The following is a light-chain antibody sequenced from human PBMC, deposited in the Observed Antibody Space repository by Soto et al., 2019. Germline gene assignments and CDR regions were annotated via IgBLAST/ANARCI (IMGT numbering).Light chain of an antibody. CDR1: SSNIGAGYD. V-gene: IGLV1-40*01. CDR3: QSYDSSLNGVV. CDR2: GNS. Sequence: QPVLTQPPSVSGAPGQRVTISCTGSSSNIGAGYDVHWYQQLPGTPPKLLIYGNSNRPSGVPDRFSGSKSGTSASLAITGLQAEDETDYYCQSYDSSLNGVVFGGGTKLTVL. J-gene: IGLJ2*01.